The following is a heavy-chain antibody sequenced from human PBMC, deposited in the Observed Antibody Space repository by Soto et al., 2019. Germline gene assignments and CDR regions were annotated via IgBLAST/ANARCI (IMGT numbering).Heavy chain of an antibody. D-gene: IGHD3-22*01. CDR3: ARDYYKYYDSSGYYRSPAY. V-gene: IGHV3-30*03. J-gene: IGHJ4*02. Sequence: PGGSLRLSCAASGFTFNNYGMHWVRQAPGKGLEWVVVISFDGGNTHYADSVKGRFTISRDNSRNTLFLQMNSLRAEDTAVYYCARDYYKYYDSSGYYRSPAYWGQGTLVTVSS. CDR1: GFTFNNYG. CDR2: ISFDGGNT.